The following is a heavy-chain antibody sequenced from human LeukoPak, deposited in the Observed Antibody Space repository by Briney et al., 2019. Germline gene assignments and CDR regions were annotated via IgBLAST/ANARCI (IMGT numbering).Heavy chain of an antibody. D-gene: IGHD1-26*01. CDR2: ISSSGSSM. CDR3: AKEGESYRLDY. V-gene: IGHV3-48*01. Sequence: GGSLRLSCAASGFTFSLYNMNWVRQAPGKGLEWVSSISSSGSSMYYADSVKGRFTISRDNSKNTLYLQMNGLRAEDTAVYYCAKEGESYRLDYWGQGALVTVSS. J-gene: IGHJ4*02. CDR1: GFTFSLYN.